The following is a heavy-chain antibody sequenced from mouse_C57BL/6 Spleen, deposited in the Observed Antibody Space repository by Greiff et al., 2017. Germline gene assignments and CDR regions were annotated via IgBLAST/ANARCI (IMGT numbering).Heavy chain of an antibody. CDR1: GYTFTRYW. CDR2: IHPNGGST. Sequence: QVQLLQPGAELVKPGASVKLSCKASGYTFTRYWMHWVKPRPGKGLEWIGMIHPNGGSTNYNEKFKCKATLTVDTSSSTAYMQRSSLTSDDSAVYYGARRDYFDYWGQGTTRTVAS. V-gene: IGHV1-64*01. J-gene: IGHJ2*01. CDR3: ARRDYFDY.